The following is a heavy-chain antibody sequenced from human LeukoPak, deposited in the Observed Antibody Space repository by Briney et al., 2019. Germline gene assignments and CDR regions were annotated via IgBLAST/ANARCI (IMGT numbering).Heavy chain of an antibody. Sequence: GGSLRLSCAASGFTFSSYSMNWVRQAPGKGLEWVSYISSSSNIIYYADSVKGRFTISRDNARNSLYVQMNSLRDEDTAVYYCARGVNYLDYWGQGNLVTVSS. CDR3: ARGVNYLDY. J-gene: IGHJ4*02. V-gene: IGHV3-48*02. CDR1: GFTFSSYS. D-gene: IGHD4-23*01. CDR2: ISSSSNII.